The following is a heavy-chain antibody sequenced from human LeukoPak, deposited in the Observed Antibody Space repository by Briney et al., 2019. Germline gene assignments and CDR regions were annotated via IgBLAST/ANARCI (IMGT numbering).Heavy chain of an antibody. Sequence: GASVKVSCKASGGTFSSYAIRWVRQAPGQGLEWMGGIIPSFGTANYAQKFQGRVTITRDESTSRGYMELSSLLYEDAAVYCCAVGLRRRWFDPWGQGTLVTVSS. CDR1: GGTFSSYA. CDR2: IIPSFGTA. D-gene: IGHD5-12*01. J-gene: IGHJ5*02. V-gene: IGHV1-69*05. CDR3: AVGLRRRWFDP.